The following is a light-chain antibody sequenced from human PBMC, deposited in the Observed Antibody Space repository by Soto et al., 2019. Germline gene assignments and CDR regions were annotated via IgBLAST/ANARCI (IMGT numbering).Light chain of an antibody. CDR2: GAS. Sequence: EIVMTQSPVSLSVSPGERATLSCRASQSVASSLAWYKQKSGQAPRLLIFGASTRAPGITARFTGSGSGTEFTLTISSLQPEDSAIYYCQQYNDWPRYTFGQGTKLEIK. V-gene: IGKV3-15*01. CDR1: QSVASS. J-gene: IGKJ2*01. CDR3: QQYNDWPRYT.